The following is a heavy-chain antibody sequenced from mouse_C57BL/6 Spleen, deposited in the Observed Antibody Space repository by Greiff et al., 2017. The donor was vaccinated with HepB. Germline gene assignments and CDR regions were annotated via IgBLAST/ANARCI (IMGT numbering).Heavy chain of an antibody. CDR1: GYSITSGYD. CDR3: ARDRDYGFFDY. V-gene: IGHV3-1*01. CDR2: ISYSGST. D-gene: IGHD1-2*01. Sequence: VQLQQSGPGMVKPSQSLSLTCTVTGYSITSGYDWHWIRHFPGNKLEWMGYISYSGSTNYNPSLKSRISITHDTSKNHFFLKLNSVTTEDTATYYCARDRDYGFFDYWGQGTTLTVSS. J-gene: IGHJ2*01.